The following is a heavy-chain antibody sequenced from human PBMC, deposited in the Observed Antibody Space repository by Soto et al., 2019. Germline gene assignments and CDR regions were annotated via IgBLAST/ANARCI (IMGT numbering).Heavy chain of an antibody. CDR2: A. CDR3: ARHHIEHYGMDV. Sequence: ANYAQKFQGRVTITADESTSTAYMELSSLRSEDTAVYYCARHHIEHYGMDVWGQGTTVTVSS. J-gene: IGHJ6*02. D-gene: IGHD5-12*01. V-gene: IGHV1-69*01.